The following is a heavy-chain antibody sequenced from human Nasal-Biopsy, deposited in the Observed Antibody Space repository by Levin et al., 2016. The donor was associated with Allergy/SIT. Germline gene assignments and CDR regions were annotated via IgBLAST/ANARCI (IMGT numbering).Heavy chain of an antibody. Sequence: GESLKISCAASGFTFSTYGMHWVRQAPGKGLEWVAVISPDGTYTYYADSVKGRFTISRDNSNNTLFLQLNSLRPEDTAVYYCANGDRAVLTGYGPVLQFDHWGQGTLVTVSS. V-gene: IGHV3-30*18. J-gene: IGHJ4*02. CDR2: ISPDGTYT. CDR3: ANGDRAVLTGYGPVLQFDH. CDR1: GFTFSTYG. D-gene: IGHD3-9*01.